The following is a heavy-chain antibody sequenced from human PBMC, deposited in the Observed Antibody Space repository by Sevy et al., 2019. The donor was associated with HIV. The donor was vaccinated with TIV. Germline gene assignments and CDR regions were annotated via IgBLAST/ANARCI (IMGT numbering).Heavy chain of an antibody. J-gene: IGHJ4*01. CDR2: INSSSSYI. D-gene: IGHD3-10*01. Sequence: GGSLRLSCAASRFTFSSYSMNWVRQAPGKGLEWVSSINSSSSYIYYADSVKGRFTISRDNAKNSLYLQMNSLRAEDTAVYYCARDRPGMGSGIFFDYWGHGTLVTVSS. V-gene: IGHV3-21*01. CDR1: RFTFSSYS. CDR3: ARDRPGMGSGIFFDY.